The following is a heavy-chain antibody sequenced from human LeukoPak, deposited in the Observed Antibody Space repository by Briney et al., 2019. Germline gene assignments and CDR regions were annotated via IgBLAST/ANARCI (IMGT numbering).Heavy chain of an antibody. CDR1: GFTFSSYT. J-gene: IGHJ4*02. V-gene: IGHV3-48*01. Sequence: GGSLRLSCAASGFTFSSYTMNWVRQAPGKGLEWVSYISSSSSTIYYADSVKGRFTISRDNAKKSLYLQMNSLRAEDTAVYYCARGRATGRSGGDYWGQGTLVTVSS. CDR2: ISSSSSTI. D-gene: IGHD3-9*01. CDR3: ARGRATGRSGGDY.